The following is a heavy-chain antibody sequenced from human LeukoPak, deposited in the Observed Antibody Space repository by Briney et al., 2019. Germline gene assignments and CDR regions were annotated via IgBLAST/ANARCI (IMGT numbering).Heavy chain of an antibody. CDR1: GFTVNNY. CDR2: IYSGDTT. Sequence: GRSLRLSCAASGFTVNNYMNWVRQAPGKGLEWVSVIYSGDTTYYADSVKGRFTISRDTSKNTLYLQMNSLRADDTAVYYCARAAWYSSSWQEGYYFDYWGQGTLVTVSS. CDR3: ARAAWYSSSWQEGYYFDY. D-gene: IGHD6-13*01. J-gene: IGHJ4*02. V-gene: IGHV3-53*01.